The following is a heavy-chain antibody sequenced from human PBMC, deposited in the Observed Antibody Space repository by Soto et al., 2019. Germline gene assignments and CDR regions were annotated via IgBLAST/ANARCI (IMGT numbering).Heavy chain of an antibody. J-gene: IGHJ6*03. Sequence: SETLSLTCAVYGGSFSGYYWSWIRQPPGKGLEWIGEINHSGSTNYNPSLKSRVTISVDTSKNQFSLKLSSVTAADTAVYYCARFSDYGSVYYYYYMDVWGKGTTVTVSS. CDR2: INHSGST. CDR3: ARFSDYGSVYYYYYMDV. V-gene: IGHV4-34*01. CDR1: GGSFSGYY. D-gene: IGHD3-10*01.